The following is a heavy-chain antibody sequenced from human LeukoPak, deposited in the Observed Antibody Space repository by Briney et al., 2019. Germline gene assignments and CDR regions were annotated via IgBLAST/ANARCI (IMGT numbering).Heavy chain of an antibody. D-gene: IGHD6-13*01. J-gene: IGHJ6*02. V-gene: IGHV3-7*04. Sequence: GWSLRLCCASSGSSFSTYWMSWVRQAPGKGLECLAKIKEDGNGKIHVDSVKGPFNICRDNAKNSLYLQMNGLRAEDTAVYYCAREIPQQLVAMDVWGQGTTVTVSS. CDR2: IKEDGNGK. CDR1: GSSFSTYW. CDR3: AREIPQQLVAMDV.